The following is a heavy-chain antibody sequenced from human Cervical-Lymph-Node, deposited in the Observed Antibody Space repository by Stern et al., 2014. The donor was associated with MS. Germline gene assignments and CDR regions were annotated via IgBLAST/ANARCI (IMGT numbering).Heavy chain of an antibody. V-gene: IGHV1-8*01. CDR3: RSGGTYYYDGMDV. Sequence: DQLVESGAEVKKPGASVKVSCKASGYTFTLYDINWVRQATGQGLEWMGWMNPNSCNTGYAQKFQGRITMTRNTSTSTAYMELSSLRSEDTAVYFCRSGGTYYYDGMDVWGQGTTVIVS. D-gene: IGHD2-15*01. CDR2: MNPNSCNT. J-gene: IGHJ6*02. CDR1: GYTFTLYD.